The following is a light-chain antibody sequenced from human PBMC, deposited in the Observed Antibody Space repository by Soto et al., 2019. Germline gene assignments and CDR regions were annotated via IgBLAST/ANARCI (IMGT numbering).Light chain of an antibody. Sequence: QSVLTQPASVSGSPGQSITISCTGTSSDVGGYNYVSWYQQHPGKAPKLMIYEVSNRPSGVSNRFSGSKSGNTASLTISGLQAEDEADDYCSSYTSSSNCVVFGGGTKLTVL. CDR3: SSYTSSSNCVV. J-gene: IGLJ2*01. CDR1: SSDVGGYNY. CDR2: EVS. V-gene: IGLV2-14*01.